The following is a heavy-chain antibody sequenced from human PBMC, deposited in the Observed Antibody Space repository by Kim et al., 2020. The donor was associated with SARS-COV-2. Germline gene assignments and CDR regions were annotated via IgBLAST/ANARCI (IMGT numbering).Heavy chain of an antibody. D-gene: IGHD2-15*01. V-gene: IGHV1-8*01. CDR3: ARESRYCSGGSCYSHGAYGMDV. CDR2: MNPNSGNT. J-gene: IGHJ6*02. Sequence: ASVKVSCKASGYTFTSYDINWVRQATGQGLEWMGWMNPNSGNTGYAQKFQGRVTMTRNTSISTAYMELSSLRSEDTAVYYCARESRYCSGGSCYSHGAYGMDVWGQGTTVTVSS. CDR1: GYTFTSYD.